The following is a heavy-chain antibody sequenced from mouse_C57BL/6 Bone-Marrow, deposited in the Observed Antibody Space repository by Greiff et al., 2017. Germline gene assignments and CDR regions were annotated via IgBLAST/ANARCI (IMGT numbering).Heavy chain of an antibody. J-gene: IGHJ2*01. CDR2: IYPRSGNT. D-gene: IGHD1-1*01. V-gene: IGHV1-81*01. Sequence: VKLLESGAELARPGASVKLSCKASGYTFTSYGISWVKQRTGQGLEWIGEIYPRSGNTYYNEKFKGKATLTADKSSSTAYMELRSLTSEDSAVYFCARWYYGSSYLGDYWGQGTTLTVSS. CDR3: ARWYYGSSYLGDY. CDR1: GYTFTSYG.